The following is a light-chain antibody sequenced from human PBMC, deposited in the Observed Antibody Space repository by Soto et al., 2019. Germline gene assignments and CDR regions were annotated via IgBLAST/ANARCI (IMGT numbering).Light chain of an antibody. CDR3: QQYNNWPPLT. CDR2: GAS. CDR1: KSVSSN. Sequence: EIVMTQSPATLSVSPGERATLSCRASKSVSSNLAWYQQKPGQAPRLLIYGASTRATGIPARFSGSGFGTEFTLTISSLQSEDFAVYCCQQYNNWPPLTFGQGTKVEIK. J-gene: IGKJ1*01. V-gene: IGKV3-15*01.